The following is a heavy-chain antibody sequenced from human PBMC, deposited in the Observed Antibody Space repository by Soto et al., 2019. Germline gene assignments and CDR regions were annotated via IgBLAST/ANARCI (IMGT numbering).Heavy chain of an antibody. CDR3: ARDGPFFDL. CDR1: GVSISTGDNY. J-gene: IGHJ2*01. CDR2: IFYTGNT. Sequence: QVQMQESGPELVDLSQTLSLTCTVSGVSISTGDNYWSWIRQTPGKGLEWIGYIFYTGNTFYNPSLKSRVTISQDTSKNQFSLSLSSVTAADSAVYYCARDGPFFDLWGRGTLVTVSS. V-gene: IGHV4-30-4*01.